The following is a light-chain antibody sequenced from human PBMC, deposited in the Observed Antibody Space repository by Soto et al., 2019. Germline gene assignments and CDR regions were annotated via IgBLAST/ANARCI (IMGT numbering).Light chain of an antibody. J-gene: IGLJ1*01. CDR3: GTWDSSLSVYV. CDR2: DNN. CDR1: SSNIGINY. Sequence: QSVLTQPPSVSAAPGQKSTISCSGSSSNIGINYVSWFQHLPGTAPKLLMYDNNKRPSGIPDRFSGSKSGTSATLGITGLQTGDEADYYCGTWDSSLSVYVFGTGTKLTVL. V-gene: IGLV1-51*01.